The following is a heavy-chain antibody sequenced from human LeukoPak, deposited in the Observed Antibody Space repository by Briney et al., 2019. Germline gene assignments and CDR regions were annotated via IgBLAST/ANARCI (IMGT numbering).Heavy chain of an antibody. D-gene: IGHD3-16*01. V-gene: IGHV3-30*02. CDR3: AREGGILTTSPTLDY. J-gene: IGHJ4*02. Sequence: PGGSLRLSCAASGFTFANYGMHWARQAPGKGLEWVAFIRYDGSIKYYADSVKGRFTISRDSSKNTLFLQMSSLRTEDTAIYYCAREGGILTTSPTLDYCGQGTLVTVSS. CDR1: GFTFANYG. CDR2: IRYDGSIK.